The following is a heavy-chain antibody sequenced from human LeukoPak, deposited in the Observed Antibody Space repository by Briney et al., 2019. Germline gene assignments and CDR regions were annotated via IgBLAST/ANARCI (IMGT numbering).Heavy chain of an antibody. CDR1: GFTLIRHE. CDR3: AKVPLIAAPKHFDY. Sequence: PGGSLRLSCAASGFTLIRHEMNWVRQAPGKGLDWVSTISGSGGSTYYADSVKGRFTISRDNSKNTLYLQMNSLRAEDTAVYYCAKVPLIAAPKHFDYWGQGTLVTVSS. V-gene: IGHV3-23*01. CDR2: ISGSGGST. D-gene: IGHD6-13*01. J-gene: IGHJ4*02.